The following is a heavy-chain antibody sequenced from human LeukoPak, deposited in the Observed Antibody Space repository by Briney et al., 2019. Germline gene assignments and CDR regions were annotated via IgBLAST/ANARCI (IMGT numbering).Heavy chain of an antibody. J-gene: IGHJ4*02. D-gene: IGHD1-1*01. CDR1: GFTFSSYA. V-gene: IGHV3-23*01. Sequence: PSGGSLRLSCAASGFTFSSYAMSWVRQAPGKGLEWVSAISGSGGSTYYADSVKGRFTISRDNSKNTLYLQMNSLRAEDTAVYYCAKISGTSTYYFDYWGQGTLVTVSS. CDR3: AKISGTSTYYFDY. CDR2: ISGSGGST.